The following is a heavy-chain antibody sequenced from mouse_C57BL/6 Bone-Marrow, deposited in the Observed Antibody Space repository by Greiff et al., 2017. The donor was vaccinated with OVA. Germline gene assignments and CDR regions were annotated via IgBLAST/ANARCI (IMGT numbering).Heavy chain of an antibody. D-gene: IGHD1-1*01. J-gene: IGHJ1*03. CDR2: ISNGGGST. V-gene: IGHV5-12*01. CDR3: ARLNALNTTNKWYFDV. CDR1: GFTFSDYY. Sequence: EVKLVESGGGLVQPGGSLKLSCAASGFTFSDYYMYWVRQTPEKRLEWVAYISNGGGSTYYPDTVKGRFTISRDNAKNTLYLQMSRLKSEDTAMYYCARLNALNTTNKWYFDVWGTGTTVTVSS.